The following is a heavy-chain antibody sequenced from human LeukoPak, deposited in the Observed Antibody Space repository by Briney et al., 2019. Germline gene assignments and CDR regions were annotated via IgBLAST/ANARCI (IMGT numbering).Heavy chain of an antibody. CDR2: IYHSGST. J-gene: IGHJ2*01. CDR1: GGSISSGGYS. CDR3: ATYGSRWYLDL. D-gene: IGHD2-21*01. V-gene: IGHV4-30-2*02. Sequence: SQTLSLTCAVSGGSISSGGYSWSWIRQPPGKGLEWIGYIYHSGSTYYNPSLKSRVTISVDTSKNQLSLKVNSVTAADTAVYYCATYGSRWYLDLWGRGTLVTVSS.